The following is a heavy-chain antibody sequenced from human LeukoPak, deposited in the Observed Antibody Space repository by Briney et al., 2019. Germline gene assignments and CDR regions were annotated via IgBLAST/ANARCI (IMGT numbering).Heavy chain of an antibody. V-gene: IGHV4-34*01. J-gene: IGHJ3*02. Sequence: SETLSLTCAVYGGSFSGYYWSWIRQPPGKGLEWMGEINHSGSTNYNPSLKSRVTISVDTSKNQFSLKLSSVTAADTAVYYCARGPYYDILTGYPYPNAFDIWGQGTMVTVSS. CDR3: ARGPYYDILTGYPYPNAFDI. CDR2: INHSGST. D-gene: IGHD3-9*01. CDR1: GGSFSGYY.